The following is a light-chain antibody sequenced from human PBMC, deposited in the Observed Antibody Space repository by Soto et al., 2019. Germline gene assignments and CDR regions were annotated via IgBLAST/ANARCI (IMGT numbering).Light chain of an antibody. V-gene: IGLV1-40*01. CDR2: GNS. CDR3: QSYDSSLSAL. CDR1: SSNIGAGYD. J-gene: IGLJ3*02. Sequence: QSVLTQPPSVSGDPGQRVTISCTGSSSNIGAGYDVHWYQQLPGTAPKLLIYGNSNRPSGVPDRFSGSKSGTSASLAITGLQAEDEADYYGQSYDSSLSALFGGGTQLTVL.